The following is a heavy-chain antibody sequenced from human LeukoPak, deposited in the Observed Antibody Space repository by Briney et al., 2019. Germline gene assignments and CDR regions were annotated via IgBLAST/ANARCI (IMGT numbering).Heavy chain of an antibody. J-gene: IGHJ4*02. CDR1: GYSLTSYW. CDR3: ARHLSGSYSGYYFDD. CDR2: IYPGDSHT. V-gene: IGHV5-51*01. Sequence: GESLKISCKGSGYSLTSYWIGWVRQMPGKGLEWMGVIYPGDSHTRYSPSFQGQVTISADKSISTAFLQWSSLKASDTAMYYCARHLSGSYSGYYFDDWSQGTLVTVSS. D-gene: IGHD1-26*01.